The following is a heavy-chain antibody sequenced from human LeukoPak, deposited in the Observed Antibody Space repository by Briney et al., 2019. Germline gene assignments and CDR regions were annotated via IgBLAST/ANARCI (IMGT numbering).Heavy chain of an antibody. CDR1: GFTFSSYG. CDR2: IWYDGSNK. J-gene: IGHJ5*02. Sequence: GRSLRLSCAASGFTFSSYGMHWVRQAPGKGLEWVAVIWYDGSNKYYADSVKGRFTISRDNSKNTLYLQMNSLRAEDTAVYYCARAAAGIGWFDPWGQGTLVTVSS. CDR3: ARAAAGIGWFDP. D-gene: IGHD6-13*01. V-gene: IGHV3-33*01.